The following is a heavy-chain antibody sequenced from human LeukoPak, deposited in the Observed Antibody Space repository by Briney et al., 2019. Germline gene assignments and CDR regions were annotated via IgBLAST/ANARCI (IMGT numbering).Heavy chain of an antibody. CDR1: GGSMSSGDNY. V-gene: IGHV4-30-4*01. D-gene: IGHD6-13*01. Sequence: SQTLSLTCTVSGGSMSSGDNYWSWLRQPPGKGLEYIGYINYSGRTSYNPSLKSRATISVDTSKNQFSLKLSSVTAADTAVYYCARLGPGYSSTWSNDAFAIWGQGTVVTVSS. CDR2: INYSGRT. J-gene: IGHJ3*02. CDR3: ARLGPGYSSTWSNDAFAI.